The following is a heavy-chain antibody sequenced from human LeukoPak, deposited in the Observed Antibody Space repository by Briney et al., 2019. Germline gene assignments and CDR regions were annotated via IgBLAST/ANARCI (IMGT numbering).Heavy chain of an antibody. D-gene: IGHD3-22*01. V-gene: IGHV4-4*07. CDR2: IYTSGST. CDR3: AKVDSSGYYDAFDI. CDR1: GGSISSYY. Sequence: SETLSLTCTVSGGSISSYYWSWIRQPAGKGLEWIGRIYTSGSTNYNPSLKSRVTISVDKSKNQFSLKLSSVTAADTAVYYCAKVDSSGYYDAFDIWGQGAMVTVSS. J-gene: IGHJ3*02.